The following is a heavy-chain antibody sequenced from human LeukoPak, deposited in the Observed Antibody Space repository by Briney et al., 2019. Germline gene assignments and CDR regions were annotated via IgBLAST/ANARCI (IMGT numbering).Heavy chain of an antibody. CDR2: IYYTENS. CDR1: GGSISSSY. CDR3: ARGKGYRNGWSNAGYYYYMDV. D-gene: IGHD5-18*01. V-gene: IGHV4-59*01. Sequence: SETLSLTCTVSGGSISSSYWTWVRQPPGKGLEWIGYIYYTENSNSNPSLKSRVTISVDTSKNQFSLKLSSVTAADTAVYYCARGKGYRNGWSNAGYYYYMDVWGKGTTVTVSS. J-gene: IGHJ6*03.